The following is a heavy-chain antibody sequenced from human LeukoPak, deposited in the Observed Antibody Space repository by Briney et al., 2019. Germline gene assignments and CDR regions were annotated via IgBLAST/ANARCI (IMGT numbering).Heavy chain of an antibody. CDR2: ISGSGGST. V-gene: IGHV3-23*01. Sequence: GGSLRLSCAASGFTFSSYAMSWVRQAPGKGLEWVSAISGSGGSTYYADSVKGRFTISRDNSKNTLYLQMNSLRAEDTAVYYCAKRYYDFWSGLLPPLDYWGQGTLVTVSS. D-gene: IGHD3-3*01. CDR3: AKRYYDFWSGLLPPLDY. J-gene: IGHJ4*02. CDR1: GFTFSSYA.